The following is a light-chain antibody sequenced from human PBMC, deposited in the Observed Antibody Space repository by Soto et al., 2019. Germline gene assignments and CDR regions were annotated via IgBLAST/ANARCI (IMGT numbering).Light chain of an antibody. CDR3: QQYTSYKWT. CDR1: QSISSW. V-gene: IGKV1-5*03. J-gene: IGKJ1*01. Sequence: DIQMTQSPSTLSASVGDRVTITCRASQSISSWLAWYQQKPGKAPKLLIYRASSLESGVPSRISGSGSGTEFTLTISSLQPDDFATYYCQQYTSYKWTFGQGTKVDIK. CDR2: RAS.